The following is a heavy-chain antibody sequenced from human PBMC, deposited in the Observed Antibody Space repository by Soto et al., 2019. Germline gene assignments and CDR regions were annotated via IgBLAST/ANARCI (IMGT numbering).Heavy chain of an antibody. CDR1: GFTFSSYS. V-gene: IGHV3-21*01. Sequence: GGSLRLSCAASGFTFSSYSMNWVRQAPGKGLEWVSSISSSSSYIYYADSVKGRFTISRDNAKNSLYLQMNSLRAEDTAVYYWARDHNGELRSDWFDPWGQGTLVTVSS. CDR3: ARDHNGELRSDWFDP. D-gene: IGHD1-26*01. CDR2: ISSSSSYI. J-gene: IGHJ5*02.